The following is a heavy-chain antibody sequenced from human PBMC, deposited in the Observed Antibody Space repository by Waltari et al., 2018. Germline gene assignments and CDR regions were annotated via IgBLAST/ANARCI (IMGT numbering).Heavy chain of an antibody. CDR1: GDFMISYYF. J-gene: IGHJ4*02. D-gene: IGHD5-12*01. CDR2: VKRGGGT. Sequence: QLQLQESGPGLVTPSGPLSLTCGVSGDFMISYYFWSWVRQSPGKGSEWIGQVKRGGGTNYSPSFASRVTMSLDTSINHFSLNMHSATAADTAVYYCARDRGGGLYLDSWGRGILVSVSP. V-gene: IGHV4-4*02. CDR3: ARDRGGGLYLDS.